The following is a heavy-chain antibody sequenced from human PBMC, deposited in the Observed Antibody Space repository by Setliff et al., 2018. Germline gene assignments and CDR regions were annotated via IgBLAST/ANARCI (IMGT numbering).Heavy chain of an antibody. CDR1: GYTFTGYY. D-gene: IGHD3-16*01. CDR3: ARDGGGDSDAFDI. Sequence: ASVKVSCKASGYTFTGYYMHWVRQAPGQGLEWMGWINPNSGGTNYAQKFQGRVTMTSDTSIRTAYMELGRLRSDDTAVYFCARDGGGDSDAFDIWGQGTMVTVSS. V-gene: IGHV1-2*02. J-gene: IGHJ3*02. CDR2: INPNSGGT.